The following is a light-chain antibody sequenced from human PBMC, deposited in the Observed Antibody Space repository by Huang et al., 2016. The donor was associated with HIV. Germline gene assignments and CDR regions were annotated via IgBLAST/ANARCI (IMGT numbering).Light chain of an antibody. Sequence: DVLLTQSPLSLPVTLGQPAFITCKSNESLLYNDGNIYLHWFHQRPGHSPRRLIYKRSNRDAGVPDRFSAGGSDTDFTLWISEVEAEDVGDYYCMQASRGAGTFGQGTRVDIK. V-gene: IGKV2-30*01. J-gene: IGKJ1*01. CDR2: KRS. CDR3: MQASRGAGT. CDR1: ESLLYNDGNIY.